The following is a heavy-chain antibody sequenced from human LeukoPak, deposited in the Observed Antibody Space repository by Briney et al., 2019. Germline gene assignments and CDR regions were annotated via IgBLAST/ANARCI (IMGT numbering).Heavy chain of an antibody. CDR3: ARVLAAAGTTKYYFDY. Sequence: SETLSLTCTVSGGSISSGGYYWSWIRQHPGKGLEWIGYIYYSGSTYYNPSLKSRVTISVDTSKNQFSLKLSSVTAADTAVYYCARVLAAAGTTKYYFDYWGQGTLVTVSS. D-gene: IGHD6-13*01. CDR1: GGSISSGGYY. V-gene: IGHV4-31*03. J-gene: IGHJ4*02. CDR2: IYYSGST.